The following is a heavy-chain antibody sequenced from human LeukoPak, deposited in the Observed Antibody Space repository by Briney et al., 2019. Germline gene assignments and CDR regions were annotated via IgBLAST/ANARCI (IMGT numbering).Heavy chain of an antibody. CDR3: AKDAKRNYDFWDRFDY. CDR2: ISGSGGST. J-gene: IGHJ4*02. V-gene: IGHV3-23*01. D-gene: IGHD3-3*01. Sequence: GGSLRLSCAASGFTFSTYAMSWVRQAPGKGLEWVSAISGSGGSTYYTDSVKGRFTISRDNSKNTLYLQMNSLRAEDTALYYCAKDAKRNYDFWDRFDYWGQGTLVTVSS. CDR1: GFTFSTYA.